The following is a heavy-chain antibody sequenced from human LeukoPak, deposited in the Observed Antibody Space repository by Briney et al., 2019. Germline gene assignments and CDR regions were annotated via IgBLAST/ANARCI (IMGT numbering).Heavy chain of an antibody. J-gene: IGHJ4*02. Sequence: SETLSLTCTVSGGSISSYYWSWIRQPPGKGLEWIGYIYYSGSTYYNPSLKSRVTISVDTSKNQFSLKLSSVTAADTAVYYCARGGMVRGVMFDYWGQGTLVTVSS. CDR2: IYYSGST. D-gene: IGHD3-10*01. V-gene: IGHV4-30-4*08. CDR1: GGSISSYY. CDR3: ARGGMVRGVMFDY.